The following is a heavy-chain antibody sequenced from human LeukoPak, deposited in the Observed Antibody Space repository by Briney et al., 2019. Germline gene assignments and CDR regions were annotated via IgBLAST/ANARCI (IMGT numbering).Heavy chain of an antibody. D-gene: IGHD6-13*01. CDR1: GGSISSYY. Sequence: KPSETLSLTCTVSGGSISSYYWSWIRQPPGKGLEWIGYIYYSRSTNYNPSLKSRVTISVDTSKNQFSLKLSSVTAADTAVYYCARVGYSSWYRYYFDYWGQGTLVTVSS. V-gene: IGHV4-59*01. CDR2: IYYSRST. J-gene: IGHJ4*02. CDR3: ARVGYSSWYRYYFDY.